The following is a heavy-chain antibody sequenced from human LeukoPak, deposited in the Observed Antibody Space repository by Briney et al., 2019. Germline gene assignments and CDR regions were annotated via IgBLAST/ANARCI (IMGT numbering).Heavy chain of an antibody. CDR3: AREDVVLVDAVRYQYYGMDV. CDR1: GYNFISYY. V-gene: IGHV1-46*01. J-gene: IGHJ6*02. CDR2: INPSGGST. Sequence: ASVKVSCKASGYNFISYYMHWVRQAPGQGLEWMGIINPSGGSTSYAQKFQDRVTMTRDTSTSTVYMELSSLKSEDTAVYYCAREDVVLVDAVRYQYYGMDVWGQETTVTVSS. D-gene: IGHD2-8*01.